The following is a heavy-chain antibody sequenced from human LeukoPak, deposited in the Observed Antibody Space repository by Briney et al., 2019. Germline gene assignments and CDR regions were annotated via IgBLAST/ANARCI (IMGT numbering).Heavy chain of an antibody. CDR1: GGTFSSYA. CDR3: ARVVVVAAIPGYYYYGMDV. Sequence: SVKVSCKASGGTFSSYAISWVRQAPGQGLEWMGRIIPILGIANYAQKFQGRVTITAGRSTSTAYMELSSLRSEDTAVYYCARVVVVAAIPGYYYYGMDVWGQGTTVTVSS. V-gene: IGHV1-69*04. D-gene: IGHD2-15*01. CDR2: IIPILGIA. J-gene: IGHJ6*02.